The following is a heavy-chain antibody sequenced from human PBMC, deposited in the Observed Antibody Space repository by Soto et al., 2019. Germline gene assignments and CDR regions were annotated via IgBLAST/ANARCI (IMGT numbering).Heavy chain of an antibody. Sequence: GESLKISCAASGFTFSSYSMNWVRQAPGKGLEWVSSISSSSSYIYYADSVKGRFTISRDNAKNSLYLQMNSLRAEDTAVYYCARVSGDGYNLPDFDYWGQGTLVTVSS. CDR2: ISSSSSYI. V-gene: IGHV3-21*01. CDR3: ARVSGDGYNLPDFDY. D-gene: IGHD5-12*01. J-gene: IGHJ4*02. CDR1: GFTFSSYS.